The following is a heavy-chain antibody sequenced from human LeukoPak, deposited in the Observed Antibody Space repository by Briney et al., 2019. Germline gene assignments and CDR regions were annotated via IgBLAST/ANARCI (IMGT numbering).Heavy chain of an antibody. CDR3: ARTDWSLEWGFDS. CDR1: GGSISSYY. CDR2: IYYSGST. V-gene: IGHV4-59*01. Sequence: SETLSLTCTVSGGSISSYYWSWIRQPPGKGLEWIGYIYYSGSTNYNPSLKSRVTISVDTSKNQFSLKLTSVTAADTAVYFCARTDWSLEWGFDSWGQGTLVTVSS. J-gene: IGHJ4*02. D-gene: IGHD3-3*01.